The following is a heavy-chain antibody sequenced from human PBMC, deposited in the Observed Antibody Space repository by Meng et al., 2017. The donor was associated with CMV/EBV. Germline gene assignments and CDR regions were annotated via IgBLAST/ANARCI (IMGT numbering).Heavy chain of an antibody. D-gene: IGHD6-19*01. CDR3: ARTGGWYSFDY. J-gene: IGHJ4*02. CDR1: GFTFSSYS. Sequence: GESLKISCAASGFTFSSYSMNWVRQAPGKGLVWVSRINSDGSSTSYADSVKGRFTISRDNAKNTLYLQMNSLRAEDTAVYYCARTGGWYSFDYWGQGTLVTVSS. CDR2: INSDGSST. V-gene: IGHV3-74*01.